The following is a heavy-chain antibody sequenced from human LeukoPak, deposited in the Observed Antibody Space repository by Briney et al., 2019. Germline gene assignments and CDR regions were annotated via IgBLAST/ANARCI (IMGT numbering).Heavy chain of an antibody. CDR3: AHYEFLTGYPY. D-gene: IGHD3-9*01. V-gene: IGHV4-31*11. J-gene: IGHJ4*02. CDR2: IYNSGST. Sequence: SQTLSLTCAVSGGSISSGGYYWGLIRQHPGKGLEWIGYIYNSGSTYYNPSLKSRVTISVDTSKNQFSLKLNSVTAADTAVYYCAHYEFLTGYPYWGQGTLVTVSS. CDR1: GGSISSGGYY.